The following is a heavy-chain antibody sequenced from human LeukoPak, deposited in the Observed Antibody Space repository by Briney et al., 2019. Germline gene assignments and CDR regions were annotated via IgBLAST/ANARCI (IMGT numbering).Heavy chain of an antibody. Sequence: GGSLRLSCAASGFTFSSYAMSWVRQAPGKGLEWVSAISGSGGSTYYADSVKGRFTISRDNSKNTLYLQMNSLRAEDTAVYYCAKAGKQLRYFDWLLFFDYWGQGTLVTVSS. D-gene: IGHD3-9*01. CDR3: AKAGKQLRYFDWLLFFDY. J-gene: IGHJ4*02. V-gene: IGHV3-23*01. CDR2: ISGSGGST. CDR1: GFTFSSYA.